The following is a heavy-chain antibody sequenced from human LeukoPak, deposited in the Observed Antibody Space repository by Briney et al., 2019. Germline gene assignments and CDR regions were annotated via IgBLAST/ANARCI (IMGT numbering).Heavy chain of an antibody. Sequence: GGSPRLSCAAAGFTFSTYAISWVRQAPGRGLEWVSSISGSGCFTYYADSVKGRFTISRDNSKNTLYLHMNSLRAEDTAVYYCAKHKGSGSYYLYSFDYWGQGTLVTVSS. CDR2: ISGSGCFT. V-gene: IGHV3-23*01. CDR3: AKHKGSGSYYLYSFDY. D-gene: IGHD3-10*01. J-gene: IGHJ4*02. CDR1: GFTFSTYA.